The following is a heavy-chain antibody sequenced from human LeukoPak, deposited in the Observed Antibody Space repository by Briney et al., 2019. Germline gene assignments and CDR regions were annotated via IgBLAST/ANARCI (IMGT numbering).Heavy chain of an antibody. CDR1: DGSISSFY. CDR2: IYISGST. D-gene: IGHD3-22*01. CDR3: ARDLYYDSRGFYPNYFYYMDV. J-gene: IGHJ6*03. Sequence: SETLSLTCSVSDGSISSFYWSWIRQPAGKELEWIGRIYISGSTDYNPSLKSRVTMSVDTSKNQFSLRLSSVTAADTAVYYCARDLYYDSRGFYPNYFYYMDVWGKGTTVTISS. V-gene: IGHV4-4*07.